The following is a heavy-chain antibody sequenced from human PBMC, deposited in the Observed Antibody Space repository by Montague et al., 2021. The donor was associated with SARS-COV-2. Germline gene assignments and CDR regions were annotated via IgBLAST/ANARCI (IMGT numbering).Heavy chain of an antibody. CDR3: ARFAYRLLLIASYYGMDV. Sequence: SETLSLTCAVYGGSFSGYYWSWIRQPPGKGLEWIGESSHSGSTNNNPYLKSRGTISIDTSKNQFSLKLSSVTAADTAVYYCARFAYRLLLIASYYGMDVWGQGTTVTVSS. V-gene: IGHV4-34*04. CDR2: SSHSGST. D-gene: IGHD2-2*01. J-gene: IGHJ6*02. CDR1: GGSFSGYY.